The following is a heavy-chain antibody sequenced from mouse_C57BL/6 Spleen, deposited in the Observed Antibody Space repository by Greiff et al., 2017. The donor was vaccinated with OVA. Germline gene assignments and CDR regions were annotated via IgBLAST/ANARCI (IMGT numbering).Heavy chain of an antibody. CDR3: ARREYDEGFAY. Sequence: EVMLVESGGGLVQPGGSLKLSCAASGFTFSDYGMAWVRQAPRTGPEWVAFFSNLAYSSYYADTVTGRFTISRENAKTTLYREMSSRRSEDTAMYYGARREYDEGFAYWGQGTLVTVSA. D-gene: IGHD2-14*01. CDR1: GFTFSDYG. J-gene: IGHJ3*01. CDR2: FSNLAYSS. V-gene: IGHV5-15*01.